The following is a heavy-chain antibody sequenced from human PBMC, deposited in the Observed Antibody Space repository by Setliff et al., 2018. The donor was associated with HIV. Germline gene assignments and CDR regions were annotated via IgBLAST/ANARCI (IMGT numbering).Heavy chain of an antibody. D-gene: IGHD5-12*01. CDR3: ARDGYNYKKGTSYMDV. V-gene: IGHV4-59*01. CDR2: LYYTGRA. J-gene: IGHJ6*03. CDR1: GGSINNYF. Sequence: SETLSLTCTVSGGSINNYFWSWIRQPPGKGLEWLGCLYYTGRANYNPSLKSRLTVSVDTSKNQFSLKLSSVTAADTAVYYCARDGYNYKKGTSYMDVWGRGTTVTVSS.